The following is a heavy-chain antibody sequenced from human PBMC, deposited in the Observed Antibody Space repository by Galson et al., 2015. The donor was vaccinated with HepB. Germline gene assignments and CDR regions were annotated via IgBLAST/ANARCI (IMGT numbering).Heavy chain of an antibody. CDR3: ASHWNLGY. CDR2: IHNGGGT. Sequence: SLRLSCAASEFTVSGSYMSWVRQAPGKGLEWASVIHNGGGTNYADSVKGRFTISRDSSKNTLYLQMTSLRVDDTAVYFCASHWNLGYWGQGTQVTVSS. J-gene: IGHJ4*02. D-gene: IGHD1-1*01. V-gene: IGHV3-53*01. CDR1: EFTVSGSY.